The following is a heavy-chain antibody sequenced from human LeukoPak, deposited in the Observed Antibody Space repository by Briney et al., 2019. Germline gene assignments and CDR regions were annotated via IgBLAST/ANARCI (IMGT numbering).Heavy chain of an antibody. J-gene: IGHJ5*02. CDR3: ARDGGYCSGGSCPDNWFDP. V-gene: IGHV1-18*01. CDR1: VYTFTNYG. CDR2: ISAYNGNT. Sequence: ASVTVSCKSSVYTFTNYGISWLRQAPGQGLEWMGWISAYNGNTNYAQKLQGRVTMTTDTSTSTAYMELRSLRSDDTAGYYCARDGGYCSGGSCPDNWFDPWGQGTLVTVSS. D-gene: IGHD2-15*01.